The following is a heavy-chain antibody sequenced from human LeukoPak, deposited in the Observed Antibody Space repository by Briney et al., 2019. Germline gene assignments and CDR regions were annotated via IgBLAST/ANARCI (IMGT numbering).Heavy chain of an antibody. CDR1: GSTFSNYE. CDR3: ARRTMGDDY. D-gene: IGHD4/OR15-4a*01. CDR2: ISSSGLTM. J-gene: IGHJ4*02. V-gene: IGHV3-48*03. Sequence: PGGSLRIACAASGSTFSNYEMNWVRQAPGRGLEWVSYISSSGLTMYYADSVKGRFIISRDNAKNSLYLQMNSLRAEDTAVYYCARRTMGDDYWGQGTLVTVSS.